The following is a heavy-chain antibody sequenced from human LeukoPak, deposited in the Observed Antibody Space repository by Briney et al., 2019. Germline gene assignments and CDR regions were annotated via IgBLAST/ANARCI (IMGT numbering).Heavy chain of an antibody. CDR1: GGSISSYY. J-gene: IGHJ4*02. D-gene: IGHD5-24*01. CDR2: IYYSGST. V-gene: IGHV4-59*01. CDR3: AREGDGSSAPFDY. Sequence: PSETLSLTCTVSGGSISSYYWSWIRQPPGKGLEWIGYIYYSGSTNYNPSLKSRVTISVDTSKNQFSLKLSSVTAADTAVYYCAREGDGSSAPFDYWGQGTLVTVSS.